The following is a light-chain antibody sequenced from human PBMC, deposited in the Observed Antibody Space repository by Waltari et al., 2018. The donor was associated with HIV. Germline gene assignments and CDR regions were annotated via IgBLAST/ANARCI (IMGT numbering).Light chain of an antibody. CDR1: QSVNSN. CDR3: HHYNNGREK. J-gene: IGKJ1*01. CDR2: GTS. V-gene: IGKV3-15*01. Sequence: EIPMTQAPATLSVSPGGRATLSCRASQSVNSNLAWYQQKPGQTPRHLIYGTSTRATDIPARFSGSGSGTEFTHTISSLQCEDFAVYYCHHYNNGREKLGQGTKVEIK.